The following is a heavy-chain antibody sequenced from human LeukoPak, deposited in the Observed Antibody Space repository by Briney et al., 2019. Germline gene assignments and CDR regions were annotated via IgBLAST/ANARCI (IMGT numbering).Heavy chain of an antibody. CDR3: ARTNDLTRSFRPAWFDY. D-gene: IGHD2-21*01. J-gene: IGHJ4*02. V-gene: IGHV3-21*01. CDR2: ISSSSTYI. Sequence: PGGSLRLSCAASGFTFSSNSMDWVRQAPGKGLEWVSSISSSSTYIYYADSVKGRFTISRDNAKNSLYLQMNSLRAEDTAVYYCARTNDLTRSFRPAWFDYWGQGTLVTVSS. CDR1: GFTFSSNS.